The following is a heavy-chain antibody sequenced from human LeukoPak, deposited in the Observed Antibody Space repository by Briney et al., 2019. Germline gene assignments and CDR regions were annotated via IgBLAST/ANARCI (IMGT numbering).Heavy chain of an antibody. V-gene: IGHV3-7*01. J-gene: IGHJ4*02. CDR2: IKQDGSEK. D-gene: IGHD5-18*01. CDR3: ARDRIQLWPNPLPIDY. Sequence: GGSLRLSCAASGFAFSSYWMSWVRQAPGKGLEWVANIKQDGSEKYYVDSVKGRFTISRDNAKNSLYLQMNSLRAEDTAVYYCARDRIQLWPNPLPIDYWGQGTLVTVSS. CDR1: GFAFSSYW.